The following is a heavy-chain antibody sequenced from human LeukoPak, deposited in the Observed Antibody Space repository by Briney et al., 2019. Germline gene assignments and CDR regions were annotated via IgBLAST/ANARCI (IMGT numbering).Heavy chain of an antibody. Sequence: PSVTLSLTCAVYGGSFSGYCWSWIRQPPGKGLEWIGEINHSGSTNYNPSLKSRVTISVDTSKNQFSLKLSSVTAADTAVYYCARVVSAGSWYPYYFDYWGQGTLVTVSS. D-gene: IGHD6-13*01. CDR2: INHSGST. CDR1: GGSFSGYC. V-gene: IGHV4-34*01. J-gene: IGHJ4*02. CDR3: ARVVSAGSWYPYYFDY.